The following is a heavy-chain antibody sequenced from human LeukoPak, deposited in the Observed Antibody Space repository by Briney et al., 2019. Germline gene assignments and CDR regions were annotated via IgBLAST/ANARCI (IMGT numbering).Heavy chain of an antibody. CDR3: ARHEVVGPYAFDI. Sequence: SETLSLTCTVSGGSISSSSYYWGWIRQPPGKGLEWIGSIYYSGSTYYNPSLKSRVTISVDTSKNQFSLKLSSVTAADTAVYYCARHEVVGPYAFDIWGQGTLVTVSS. D-gene: IGHD2-15*01. CDR1: GGSISSSSYY. CDR2: IYYSGST. V-gene: IGHV4-39*01. J-gene: IGHJ4*02.